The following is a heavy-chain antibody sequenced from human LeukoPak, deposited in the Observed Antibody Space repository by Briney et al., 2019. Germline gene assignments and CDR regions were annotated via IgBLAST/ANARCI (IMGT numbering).Heavy chain of an antibody. Sequence: PGGSLRLSCAASGLTLSNYGMHWLRQAPGKGLEWVAAIWYDGSNTYYADSVKGRFTISRDNSKNTLYLQMNSLRAEDTAVYYCARPISGKPSDFDYWGQGTLVTVSS. V-gene: IGHV3-33*03. CDR1: GLTLSNYG. CDR3: ARPISGKPSDFDY. J-gene: IGHJ4*02. CDR2: IWYDGSNT. D-gene: IGHD6-25*01.